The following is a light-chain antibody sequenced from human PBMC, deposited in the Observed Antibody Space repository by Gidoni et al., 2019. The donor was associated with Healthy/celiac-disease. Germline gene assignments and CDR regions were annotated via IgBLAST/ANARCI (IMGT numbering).Light chain of an antibody. CDR2: AAS. V-gene: IGKV1-39*01. CDR3: QQGYSTLWT. J-gene: IGKJ1*01. Sequence: DIQMTQSPSSLSASVGDRVTITCRASQSISSYLNWYQQKPWKAPKLLIYAASSLQSGVPSRFSGSGSGTDFNLTISSLQPEDFATYYCQQGYSTLWTFGQGTKVEIK. CDR1: QSISSY.